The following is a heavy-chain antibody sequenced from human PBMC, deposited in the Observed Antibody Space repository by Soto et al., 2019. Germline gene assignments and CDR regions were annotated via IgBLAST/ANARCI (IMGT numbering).Heavy chain of an antibody. V-gene: IGHV3-53*01. Sequence: GGSLRLSCAASGFTVSSNYMSWVRQAPGKGLEWVSVIYSGGSTYYADSVKGRFTISRDNSKNTLYLQMNSLRAEDTAVYYCARDVDGLTGDYAHAFDIWGQGTMVTVSS. CDR1: GFTVSSNY. CDR3: ARDVDGLTGDYAHAFDI. CDR2: IYSGGST. D-gene: IGHD7-27*01. J-gene: IGHJ3*02.